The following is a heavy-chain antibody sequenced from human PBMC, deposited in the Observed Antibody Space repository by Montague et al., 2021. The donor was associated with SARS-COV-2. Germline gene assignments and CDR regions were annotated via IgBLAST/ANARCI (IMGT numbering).Heavy chain of an antibody. D-gene: IGHD6-19*01. J-gene: IGHJ4*02. V-gene: IGHV3-74*01. CDR2: INSDGSST. CDR1: GFTFNTYY. CDR3: ARDREPWLLQYYFDY. Sequence: SLSLSFSASGFTFNTYYIHWVRQAPGKGLVWVSRINSDGSSTTYADSVKGRFTITRDNAKNTVYLQMNSLRAEDTAVYYCARDREPWLLQYYFDYWGQGTLVTVSS.